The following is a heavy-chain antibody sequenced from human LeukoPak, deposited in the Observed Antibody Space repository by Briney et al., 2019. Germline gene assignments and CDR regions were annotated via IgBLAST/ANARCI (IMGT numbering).Heavy chain of an antibody. J-gene: IGHJ4*02. CDR3: ARPQYYYDSSGYSN. CDR2: IYYSGST. V-gene: IGHV4-39*01. Sequence: SETLSLTCTVSGGSISSSSYYWGWIRQPPGKGLEWIRSIYYSGSTYYNPSLKSRVTISVDTSKNQFSLKLSSVTAADTAVYYCARPQYYYDSSGYSNWGQGTLVTVSS. D-gene: IGHD3-22*01. CDR1: GGSISSSSYY.